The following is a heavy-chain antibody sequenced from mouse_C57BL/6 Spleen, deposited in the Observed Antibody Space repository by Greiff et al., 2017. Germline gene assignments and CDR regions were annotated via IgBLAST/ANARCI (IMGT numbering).Heavy chain of an antibody. V-gene: IGHV5-6*01. CDR3: TRHGSNDFDY. J-gene: IGHJ2*01. Sequence: EVQRVESGGDLVKPGGSLKLSCAASGFTFSSYGMSWVRQTPDQRLEWVATISSGGSYTYYPDSVKGRFTISRDNAKNTLYLQMSSLKSEDTSMYYCTRHGSNDFDYWGQGTTLTAYS. CDR2: ISSGGSYT. CDR1: GFTFSSYG.